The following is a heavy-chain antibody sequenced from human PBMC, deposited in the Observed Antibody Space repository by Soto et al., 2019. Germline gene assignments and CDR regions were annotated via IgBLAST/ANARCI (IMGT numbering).Heavy chain of an antibody. CDR1: GFTLSSYW. D-gene: IGHD3-22*01. Sequence: PGGPLRLSCAASGFTLSSYWMSWVRQAPGKGLEWVANIKQDGSEKYYVDSVKGRFTISRDNAKNSLYLQMNSLRAEDTAVYYCARFYYDSSGYLPSPYYYYYGMDVWGQGTTVTVS. CDR3: ARFYYDSSGYLPSPYYYYYGMDV. J-gene: IGHJ6*02. CDR2: IKQDGSEK. V-gene: IGHV3-7*04.